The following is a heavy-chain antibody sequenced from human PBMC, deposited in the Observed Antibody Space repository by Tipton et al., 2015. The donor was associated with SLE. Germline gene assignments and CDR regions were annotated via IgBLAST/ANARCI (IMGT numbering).Heavy chain of an antibody. Sequence: LRLSCAASGFTFSSYEMNWVRQAPGKGLEWIGEINPGGGTHYNPSLKSRVSISVDTSKNQFSLRLHSVTAADTAVYYCATGPYDFSDGDSHYFDYWGQGTLVTVSS. D-gene: IGHD3-3*01. V-gene: IGHV4-34*08. J-gene: IGHJ4*02. CDR1: GFTFSSYE. CDR3: ATGPYDFSDGDSHYFDY. CDR2: INPGGGT.